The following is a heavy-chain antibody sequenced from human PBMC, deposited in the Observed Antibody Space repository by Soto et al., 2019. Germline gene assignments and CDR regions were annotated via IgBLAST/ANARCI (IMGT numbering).Heavy chain of an antibody. V-gene: IGHV3-23*01. CDR2: FIAAGAGA. Sequence: GGSLRLSCEVSGINFDNYGMSWVRKFPGKGLEWVAGFIAAGAGARYADSVKGRFTISRDNSKNALYLQMNSLRAEDTAVYYCAKKAVAARPPIDWGQGTLVTVSS. D-gene: IGHD6-6*01. CDR3: AKKAVAARPPID. CDR1: GINFDNYG. J-gene: IGHJ4*02.